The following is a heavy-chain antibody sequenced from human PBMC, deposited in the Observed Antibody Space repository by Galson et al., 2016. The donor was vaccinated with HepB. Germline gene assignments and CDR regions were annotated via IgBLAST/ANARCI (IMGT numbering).Heavy chain of an antibody. V-gene: IGHV3-48*02. Sequence: LRLSCAASGFTFSSYAMNWVRQSPGKGLEWVSYIDTSSKSIVYADSVKGRFTISRDNAKSSLYLQMNSLREEDTALYYCVRDFRSSGTFGCWGQGILVTVSS. J-gene: IGHJ4*02. CDR2: IDTSSKSI. D-gene: IGHD3-22*01. CDR3: VRDFRSSGTFGC. CDR1: GFTFSSYA.